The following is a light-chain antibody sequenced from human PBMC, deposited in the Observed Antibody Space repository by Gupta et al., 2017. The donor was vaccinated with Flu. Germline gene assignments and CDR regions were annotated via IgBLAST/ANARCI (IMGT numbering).Light chain of an antibody. V-gene: IGLV3-21*03. CDR3: QTWDSSNDHGV. Sequence: SFLLTQPPPVAPAPGKTASLTRGGNHIGSKSVHWYQQKPGQAPVLVVYDDSERPSGIPERFSGSNSGNTATLTISRVEAGDEADYYCQTWDSSNDHGVFGTGTKVSVL. CDR2: DDS. CDR1: HIGSKS. J-gene: IGLJ1*01.